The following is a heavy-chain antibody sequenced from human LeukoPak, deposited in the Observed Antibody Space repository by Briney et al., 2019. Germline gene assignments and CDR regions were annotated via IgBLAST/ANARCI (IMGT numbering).Heavy chain of an antibody. Sequence: SETLSLTCAVSNDSFSSHYWTWIRQPPGKGLEWIGYISYIGSTNYNPSLKSRVTVSIDTSKNQFSLKLTSVTAADTAVYYCARDLVTVTKGFDIWGQGTMVSVSS. J-gene: IGHJ3*02. D-gene: IGHD4-17*01. CDR2: ISYIGST. V-gene: IGHV4-59*11. CDR1: NDSFSSHY. CDR3: ARDLVTVTKGFDI.